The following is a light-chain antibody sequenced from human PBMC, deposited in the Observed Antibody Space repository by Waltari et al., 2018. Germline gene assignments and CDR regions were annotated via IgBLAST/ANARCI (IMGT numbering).Light chain of an antibody. Sequence: DIQMTQSPSSLSASVGDRVTISCRASQSIGNSLFWFQRRPGSAPDLLIYGASTLQSGVPSRFSGSGSGTDFTRTISGLQPEDLATYYCQQSYNTPWTFGQGTRVEIK. V-gene: IGKV1-39*01. CDR1: QSIGNS. J-gene: IGKJ1*01. CDR2: GAS. CDR3: QQSYNTPWT.